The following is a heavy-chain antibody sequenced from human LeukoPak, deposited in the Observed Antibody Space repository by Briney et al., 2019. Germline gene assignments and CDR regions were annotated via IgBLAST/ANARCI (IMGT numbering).Heavy chain of an antibody. V-gene: IGHV3-23*01. Sequence: GGSLRLSCAASGFTFSSYFMTWVRQAPGKGLEWVSAISGSGDDTYYADSVKGRFTISRDNSKNTLYVQMNSLRAEDTAVYYCAKGALITILGVVPDYWGQGTLVTVSS. D-gene: IGHD3-3*01. J-gene: IGHJ4*02. CDR3: AKGALITILGVVPDY. CDR1: GFTFSSYF. CDR2: ISGSGDDT.